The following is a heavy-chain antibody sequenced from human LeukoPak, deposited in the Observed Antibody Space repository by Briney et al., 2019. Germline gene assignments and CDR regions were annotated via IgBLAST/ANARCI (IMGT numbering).Heavy chain of an antibody. CDR3: LRGGLEPFGY. V-gene: IGHV3-74*03. CDR1: GFTFSNYW. Sequence: GGSLRLSCAASGFTFSNYWMHWVRQAPGKGPVWVSRIDPYSTGVTYADSVKGRFTISRDNAENTVYLQMNSLRVDDTAVYYCLRGGLEPFGYWGQGTLVTVSS. CDR2: IDPYSTGV. J-gene: IGHJ4*02. D-gene: IGHD1-14*01.